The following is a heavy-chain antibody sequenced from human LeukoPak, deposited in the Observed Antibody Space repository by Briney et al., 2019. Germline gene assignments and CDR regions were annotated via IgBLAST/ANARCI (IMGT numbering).Heavy chain of an antibody. CDR2: ISSSSSYI. D-gene: IGHD3-22*01. V-gene: IGHV3-21*01. J-gene: IGHJ3*02. Sequence: GGSLRLSCAASGFTFSSYNMNWVRQAPGKGLEWVSSISSSSSYIYYADSVKGRFTISRDNSKNTLYLQMNSLRAEDTAVYYCARAAYYYDSRAFDIWGQGTMVTVSS. CDR1: GFTFSSYN. CDR3: ARAAYYYDSRAFDI.